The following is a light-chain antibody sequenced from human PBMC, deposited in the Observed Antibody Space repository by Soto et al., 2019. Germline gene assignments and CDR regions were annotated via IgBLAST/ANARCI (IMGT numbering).Light chain of an antibody. CDR3: QQYHNWPPIS. J-gene: IGKJ5*01. Sequence: EIVMTPSPVTLSVSPGERATLSCRASQFVSSNLAWYQQKPGQAPRLLIYGASTRATGIPARFSGSGSGTEFTLTISNLQSEDFAVYFCQQYHNWPPISFAQGTRLEIK. CDR2: GAS. V-gene: IGKV3D-15*01. CDR1: QFVSSN.